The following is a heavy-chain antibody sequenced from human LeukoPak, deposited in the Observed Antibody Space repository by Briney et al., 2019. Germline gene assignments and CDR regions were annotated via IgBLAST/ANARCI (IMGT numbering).Heavy chain of an antibody. CDR3: ARVRLGAPTRVFDH. J-gene: IGHJ4*02. Sequence: GGSLRLSCAASGFTFSDHYMDWVRQAPGKGLEWIGRVRNKANSYTTEYAASVKGRFTVSRDDSTNSLYLQMNSLRNEDTALYYCARVRLGAPTRVFDHWGQGTLVTVSS. D-gene: IGHD1-26*01. CDR2: VRNKANSYTT. CDR1: GFTFSDHY. V-gene: IGHV3-72*01.